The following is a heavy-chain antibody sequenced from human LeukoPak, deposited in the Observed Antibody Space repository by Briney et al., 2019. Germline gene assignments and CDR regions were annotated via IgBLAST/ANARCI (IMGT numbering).Heavy chain of an antibody. CDR1: GFTFSSYD. V-gene: IGHV3-23*01. J-gene: IGHJ4*02. D-gene: IGHD3-10*01. CDR2: ISSSGGST. Sequence: GGSLRLSCAASGFTFSSYDMSWVRQAPGKGLEWVSGISSSGGSTDNADSVKGRFTISRDNSKNTLYLQLNSLRAEDTAVYYCARSLRARAYFFDSWGQGTLVTVSS. CDR3: ARSLRARAYFFDS.